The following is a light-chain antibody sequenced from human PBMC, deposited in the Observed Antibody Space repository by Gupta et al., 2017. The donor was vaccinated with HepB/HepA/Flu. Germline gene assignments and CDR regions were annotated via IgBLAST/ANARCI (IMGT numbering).Light chain of an antibody. CDR2: DAS. CDR1: QSVSSY. CDR3: QQRSNWPQLT. Sequence: EIVLTQSPATLSLSPGERATLSCRASQSVSSYLAWYQQKPGQAPRLLIYDASNRATGIPARFSGSGSGTDFTLTISSLEPEDFAVYYCQQRSNWPQLTFGGWTKVGIK. V-gene: IGKV3-11*01. J-gene: IGKJ4*01.